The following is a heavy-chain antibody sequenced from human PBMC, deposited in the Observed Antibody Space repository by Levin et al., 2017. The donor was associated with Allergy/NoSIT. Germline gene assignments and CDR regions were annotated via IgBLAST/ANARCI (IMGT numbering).Heavy chain of an antibody. V-gene: IGHV4-59*01. J-gene: IGHJ3*02. CDR3: AREGFLRSGYDSAFDI. CDR1: GGSISSYY. Sequence: PSETLSLTCTVSGGSISSYYWSWIRQPPGKGLEWIGYIYYSGSTNYNPSLKSRVTISVDTSKNQFSLKLSSVTAADTAVYYCAREGFLRSGYDSAFDIWGQGTMVTVSS. D-gene: IGHD5-12*01. CDR2: IYYSGST.